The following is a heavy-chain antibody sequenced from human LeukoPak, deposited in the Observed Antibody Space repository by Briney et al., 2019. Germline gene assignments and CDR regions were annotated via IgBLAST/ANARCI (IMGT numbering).Heavy chain of an antibody. Sequence: GGSLRLSCAASGFTFGNYGMHWVRQAPGKGLEWVAVISYDGSKTYYADSVKGRFTISRDNSKNTLYLQMNSLRAEDTALYYCARTMYITGSSDFDYWGQGTLVTVSS. CDR3: ARTMYITGSSDFDY. D-gene: IGHD1-26*01. CDR2: ISYDGSKT. J-gene: IGHJ4*02. V-gene: IGHV3-30*19. CDR1: GFTFGNYG.